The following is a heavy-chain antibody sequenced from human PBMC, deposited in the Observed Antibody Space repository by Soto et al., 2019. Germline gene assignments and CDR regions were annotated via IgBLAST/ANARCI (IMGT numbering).Heavy chain of an antibody. V-gene: IGHV2-70*01. CDR3: ARMSIVVVTILALTHGAY. CDR1: GFSLSTSGMC. Sequence: SGPTLVNPTQTLTLTCTFSGFSLSTSGMCVSWIRQPPGKALEWLALIDWDDDKYCSTSLKTRLTISKDTSKNQVVLTMTNMDPVDTATYYCARMSIVVVTILALTHGAYWGQGTLVTVSS. J-gene: IGHJ4*02. CDR2: IDWDDDK. D-gene: IGHD3-22*01.